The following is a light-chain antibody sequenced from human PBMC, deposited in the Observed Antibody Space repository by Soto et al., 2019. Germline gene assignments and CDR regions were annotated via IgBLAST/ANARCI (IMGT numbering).Light chain of an antibody. CDR3: SSYTSSTTWV. Sequence: QSALTQPASVSGSPGQSITISCTGTSSDVGAYNYVSWYQQHPGKAPKLMIYEVTYRPSGVSDRFSGSRSGNTACLTISGLQAEDESDYYCSSYTSSTTWVFGGGTKLTVL. CDR1: SSDVGAYNY. J-gene: IGLJ3*02. CDR2: EVT. V-gene: IGLV2-14*01.